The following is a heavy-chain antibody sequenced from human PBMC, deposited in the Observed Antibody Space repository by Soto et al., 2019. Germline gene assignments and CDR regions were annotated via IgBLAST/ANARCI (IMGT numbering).Heavy chain of an antibody. J-gene: IGHJ6*02. D-gene: IGHD5-18*01. CDR1: GYTFTSYY. CDR3: AREPVDTAMVTAAGPSYYGMDV. V-gene: IGHV1-46*01. CDR2: INPSGGST. Sequence: ASVKVSFKASGYTFTSYYMHWVRQAPGQGLEWMGIINPSGGSTSYAQKFQGRVTMTRDTSTSTVYMELSSLRSEDTAVYYCAREPVDTAMVTAAGPSYYGMDVWGQGTTVTVS.